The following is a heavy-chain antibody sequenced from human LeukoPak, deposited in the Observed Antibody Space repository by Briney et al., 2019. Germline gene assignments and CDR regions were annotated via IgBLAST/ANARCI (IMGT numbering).Heavy chain of an antibody. V-gene: IGHV1-69*05. Sequence: SVKVSCKASGGTFSSYAIRWVRQAHGEGRERMGRIITIFGTANYAQKFQGRDTITTEKTKRREYMEMRRERYANRAVYYCARNPYDILTGYGYYFDYWGQGTLVTVSS. CDR3: ARNPYDILTGYGYYFDY. CDR2: IITIFGTA. CDR1: GGTFSSYA. D-gene: IGHD3-9*01. J-gene: IGHJ4*02.